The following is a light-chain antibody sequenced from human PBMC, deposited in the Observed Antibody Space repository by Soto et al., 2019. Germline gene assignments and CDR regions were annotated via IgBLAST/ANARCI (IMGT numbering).Light chain of an antibody. Sequence: EVVLTQSPGTLSLSPGERATLSCRASQSVNNNYLAWYQQRPGQAPRLLIYGSSDRATGIPDRFSGSGSGTDFTLTISRLEPGDFAVYYCHQYGSSPPYTFGHGTKLEI. CDR3: HQYGSSPPYT. J-gene: IGKJ2*01. CDR2: GSS. V-gene: IGKV3-20*01. CDR1: QSVNNNY.